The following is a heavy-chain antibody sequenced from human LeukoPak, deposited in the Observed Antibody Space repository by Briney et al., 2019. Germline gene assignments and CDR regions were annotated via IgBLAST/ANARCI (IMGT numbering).Heavy chain of an antibody. V-gene: IGHV3-21*01. Sequence: GGSLRLSCAASGFTFSSYSMNWVRQAPGKGLEWVSSISSSSSYIYYADSVKGRFTISRDNAKNSLYLQMNSLRAEDTAVYCCAREEGYFDWLPLFNWFDPWGQGTLVTVSS. CDR2: ISSSSSYI. CDR1: GFTFSSYS. J-gene: IGHJ5*02. CDR3: AREEGYFDWLPLFNWFDP. D-gene: IGHD3-9*01.